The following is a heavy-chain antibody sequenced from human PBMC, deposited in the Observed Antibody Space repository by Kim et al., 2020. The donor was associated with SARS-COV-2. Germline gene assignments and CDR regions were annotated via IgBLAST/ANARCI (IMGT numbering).Heavy chain of an antibody. Sequence: GGSLRLSCAASGFSFSTYAMSWVRQAPGKGLEWVANINPDGSRKYYVDFVKGRFTISRDNAKNSLYLQMNSLRAEDTAVYYCARDNCALFDSFGHGTLGT. CDR1: GFSFSTYA. CDR3: ARDNCALFDS. J-gene: IGHJ4*01. CDR2: INPDGSRK. D-gene: IGHD2-21*01. V-gene: IGHV3-7*03.